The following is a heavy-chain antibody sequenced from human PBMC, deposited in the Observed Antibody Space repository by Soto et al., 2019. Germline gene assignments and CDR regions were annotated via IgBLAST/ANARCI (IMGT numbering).Heavy chain of an antibody. CDR2: ISGSGGRS. Sequence: EVQLLDSGGGLVQPGGSLRLSCAASVFTFSNYAMTWVRQGPGKGLEWVSGISGSGGRSYYADSVKGRFTISRDNSKSTLYLQMISLRAEDTAVYYCAKAYFVWSSEQPYYFDYWGQGTLVTVSS. CDR1: VFTFSNYA. CDR3: AKAYFVWSSEQPYYFDY. D-gene: IGHD3-16*01. J-gene: IGHJ4*02. V-gene: IGHV3-23*01.